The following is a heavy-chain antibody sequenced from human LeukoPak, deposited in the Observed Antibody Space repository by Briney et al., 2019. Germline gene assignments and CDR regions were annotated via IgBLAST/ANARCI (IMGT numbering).Heavy chain of an antibody. D-gene: IGHD5-18*01. CDR1: GYTFTGYY. V-gene: IGHV1-2*02. J-gene: IGHJ4*02. CDR2: INPNSGGT. Sequence: ASVKVSCKASGYTFTGYYMHWVRQAPGQGLEWMGWINPNSGGTNYAQKFQGRVTMTRDTSISTAYMELSRLRSDDTAVYYCARATGYSYGYPYDYWGQGTLVTVSS. CDR3: ARATGYSYGYPYDY.